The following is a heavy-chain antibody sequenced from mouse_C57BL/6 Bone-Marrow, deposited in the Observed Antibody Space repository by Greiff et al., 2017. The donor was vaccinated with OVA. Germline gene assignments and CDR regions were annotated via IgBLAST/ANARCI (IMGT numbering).Heavy chain of an antibody. D-gene: IGHD1-1*01. CDR2: IRNKANNHAT. J-gene: IGHJ1*03. CDR3: TRSYYYGSFWYFDV. CDR1: GFTFSDAW. Sequence: EVHLVESGGGLVQPGGSMKLSCAASGFTFSDAWMDWVRQSPEKGLEWVAEIRNKANNHATYYAESVKGRFTISRDDSKSSVYLQMNSLRAEDTGIYYCTRSYYYGSFWYFDVWGTGTTVTVSS. V-gene: IGHV6-6*01.